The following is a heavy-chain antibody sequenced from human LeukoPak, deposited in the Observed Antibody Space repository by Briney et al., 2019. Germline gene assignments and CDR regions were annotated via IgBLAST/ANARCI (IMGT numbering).Heavy chain of an antibody. CDR1: GYTFTSYD. Sequence: ASVKVSCKASGYTFTSYDINWVRQATGQGLEWMGWMNPNSGNTGYAQKFQGRVTVTRNTSISTAYMELSSLRSEDTAVYYCARSVELQPYYYYGMDVWGQGTTVTVSS. CDR3: ARSVELQPYYYYGMDV. CDR2: MNPNSGNT. D-gene: IGHD6-13*01. V-gene: IGHV1-8*01. J-gene: IGHJ6*02.